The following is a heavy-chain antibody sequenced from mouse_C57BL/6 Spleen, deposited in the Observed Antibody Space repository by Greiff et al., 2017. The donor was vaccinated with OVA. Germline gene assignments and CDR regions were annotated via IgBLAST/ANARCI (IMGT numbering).Heavy chain of an antibody. J-gene: IGHJ2*01. Sequence: VKLQESGAELVKPGASVKLSCKASGYTFTSYWMHWVKQRPGQGLEWIGMIHPNSGSTNYNEKFKSKATLTVDKSSSTAYMQLSSLTSEDSAVYYCARSYDGYYAPFDYWGQGTTLTVSS. CDR2: IHPNSGST. CDR1: GYTFTSYW. CDR3: ARSYDGYYAPFDY. V-gene: IGHV1-64*01. D-gene: IGHD2-3*01.